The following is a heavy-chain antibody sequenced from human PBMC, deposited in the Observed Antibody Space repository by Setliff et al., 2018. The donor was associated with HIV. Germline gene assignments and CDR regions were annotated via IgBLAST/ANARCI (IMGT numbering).Heavy chain of an antibody. CDR2: IYYSGST. CDR1: GGSISNSRYY. D-gene: IGHD3-22*01. V-gene: IGHV4-39*01. Sequence: PSETLSLTCTVSGGSISNSRYYWSWIRQPPGKGLEWIGSIYYSGSTYYNPSLKSRVTMSVDTSKNQFSLKLSSVTAADAAVYYCASRVYYYDSNNFLREEGFDPWGQGTLVTGSS. CDR3: ASRVYYYDSNNFLREEGFDP. J-gene: IGHJ5*02.